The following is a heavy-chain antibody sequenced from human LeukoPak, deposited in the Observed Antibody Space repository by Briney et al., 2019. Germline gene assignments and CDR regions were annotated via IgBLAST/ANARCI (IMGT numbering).Heavy chain of an antibody. Sequence: GGSLRLSCAASGFTLSSYWMHWVRQAPGKGLVWVSLINNDGSDAWYADSVKGRFTISRDNARNSLYLQMNSLRAEDTAVYYCAREGDGYTDPFDYWGQGTLVTVSS. D-gene: IGHD5-24*01. CDR2: INNDGSDA. CDR3: AREGDGYTDPFDY. J-gene: IGHJ4*02. CDR1: GFTLSSYW. V-gene: IGHV3-74*01.